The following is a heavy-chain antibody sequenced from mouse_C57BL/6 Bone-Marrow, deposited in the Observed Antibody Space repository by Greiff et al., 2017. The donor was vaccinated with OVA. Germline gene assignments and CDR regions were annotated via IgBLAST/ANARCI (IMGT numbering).Heavy chain of an antibody. CDR2: INSDGGST. Sequence: EVKLVESGGGLVQPGESLKLSCESYEYEFTSHYMSWVRQTPEKRLELVAAINSDGGSTYYTDTMKSRFIISRDNTKKTLYLQLSSLRSEDTAFYYGARPWGYYGDYWGQGTTLTVSS. CDR3: ARPWGYYGDY. CDR1: EYEFTSHY. V-gene: IGHV5-2*03. D-gene: IGHD1-1*01. J-gene: IGHJ2*01.